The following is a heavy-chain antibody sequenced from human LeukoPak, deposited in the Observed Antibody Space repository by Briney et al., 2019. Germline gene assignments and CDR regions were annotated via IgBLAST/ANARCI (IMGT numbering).Heavy chain of an antibody. V-gene: IGHV3-23*01. CDR2: ISGSDGST. CDR3: ARGRGNYYFDY. J-gene: IGHJ4*02. CDR1: GFTFSSYA. D-gene: IGHD1-26*01. Sequence: PGGSLRLSCAASGFTFSSYAMSWDRQAPGKGLEWVSAISGSDGSTYYADSVKGRFTMSRDNSKNTLYLQMGSLRAEDMAVYYCARGRGNYYFDYWGQGTLVTVSS.